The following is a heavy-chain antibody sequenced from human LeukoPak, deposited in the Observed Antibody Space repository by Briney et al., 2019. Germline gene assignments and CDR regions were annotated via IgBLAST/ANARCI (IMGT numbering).Heavy chain of an antibody. J-gene: IGHJ4*02. Sequence: ASVKVSCKASGYTFTGYYMHWVRQAPGQGLEWMGWINPESGGTNYAQKFQGGVTMTRDTSISTAYMELTSLRSDDTAVYYCARLPVIVGAWSPIDYWGQGTRVTVSS. CDR3: ARLPVIVGAWSPIDY. CDR2: INPESGGT. D-gene: IGHD1-26*01. V-gene: IGHV1-2*02. CDR1: GYTFTGYY.